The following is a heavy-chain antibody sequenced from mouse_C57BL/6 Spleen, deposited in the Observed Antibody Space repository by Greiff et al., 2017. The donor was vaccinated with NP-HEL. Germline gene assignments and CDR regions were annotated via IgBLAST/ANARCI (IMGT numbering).Heavy chain of an antibody. D-gene: IGHD3-2*02. CDR1: GYTFTSYW. CDR3: ARLGGIFESSGRFAY. J-gene: IGHJ3*01. CDR2: IDPSDSYT. V-gene: IGHV1-50*01. Sequence: QVQLQQPGAELVKPGASVKLSCKASGYTFTSYWMQWVKQRPGQGLEWIGEIDPSDSYTNYNQKFKGKATLTVDTSSSTAYMQRSSLTSEDSSVYYCARLGGIFESSGRFAYWGQGTLVTVSA.